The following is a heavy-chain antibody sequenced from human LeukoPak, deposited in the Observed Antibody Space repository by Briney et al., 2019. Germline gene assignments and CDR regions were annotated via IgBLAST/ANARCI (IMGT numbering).Heavy chain of an antibody. CDR3: ARVCCPNSSSWYRWFDP. CDR2: ISWNSGNI. V-gene: IGHV3-9*01. D-gene: IGHD6-13*01. Sequence: GGSLRLSCAASGFTFDDYAMHWVRQAPGKGLEWVSGISWNSGNIGYADSVKGRFTISRDNAKNSLYLQMNSLRAEDTAVYYCARVCCPNSSSWYRWFDPWGQGTLVTVSS. CDR1: GFTFDDYA. J-gene: IGHJ5*02.